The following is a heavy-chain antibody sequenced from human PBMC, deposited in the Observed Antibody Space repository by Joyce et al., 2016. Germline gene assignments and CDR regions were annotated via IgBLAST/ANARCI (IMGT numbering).Heavy chain of an antibody. CDR1: GASVNSGGNY. CDR2: VFYSGGT. Sequence: QVQLQESGPGLVRPAETLSLTCNVSGASVNSGGNYWSWMRQPPGKTLEYIGNVFYSGGTRYSPSLKSRVSISLDASKNQFSLSLSAVTAADTAVYFCARGTYRSAGYYYASWGQGTPVIVSS. V-gene: IGHV4-61*08. J-gene: IGHJ5*02. D-gene: IGHD3-22*01. CDR3: ARGTYRSAGYYYAS.